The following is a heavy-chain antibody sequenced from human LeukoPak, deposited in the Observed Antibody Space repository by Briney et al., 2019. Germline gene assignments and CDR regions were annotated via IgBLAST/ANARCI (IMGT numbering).Heavy chain of an antibody. CDR3: AREVKGSDEYSSSPVDY. CDR1: GFSFSFTDYS. Sequence: GGSLRLSCTASGFSFSFTDYSMNWVRQAPGKGLEWVSSISSSSSYIYYADSVKGRFTISRDNAKNSLYLQMNSLRAEDTAVYYCAREVKGSDEYSSSPVDYWGQGTLVTVSS. J-gene: IGHJ4*02. CDR2: ISSSSSYI. V-gene: IGHV3-21*01. D-gene: IGHD6-6*01.